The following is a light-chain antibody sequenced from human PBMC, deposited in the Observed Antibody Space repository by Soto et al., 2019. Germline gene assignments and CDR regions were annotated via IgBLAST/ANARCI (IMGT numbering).Light chain of an antibody. J-gene: IGKJ1*01. CDR2: GAS. CDR1: QSISTD. CDR3: QQSYTTPRT. Sequence: DIQMTQSPSSLSASIGDRVTITCRASQSISTDLNWYQQKPGKAPKVLTYGASTLQSGVPSRFTGSGSGTDFTLTINSLQPEDFATYFCQQSYTTPRTFGQGTKVDIK. V-gene: IGKV1-39*01.